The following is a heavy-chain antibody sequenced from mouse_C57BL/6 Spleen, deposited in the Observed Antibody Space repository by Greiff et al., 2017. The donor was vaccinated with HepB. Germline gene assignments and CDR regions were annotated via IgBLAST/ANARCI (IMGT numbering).Heavy chain of an antibody. CDR1: GYSFTGYF. D-gene: IGHD1-1*01. Sequence: VQLQQSGPELVKPGDSVKISCKASGYSFTGYFMNWVMQSHGKSLEWIGRINPYNGDTFYNQKFKGKATLTVDKSSSTAHMERRSLTSEDSAVYYCASYYYGSSYDLWYFDVWGTGTTVTVSS. CDR3: ASYYYGSSYDLWYFDV. CDR2: INPYNGDT. J-gene: IGHJ1*03. V-gene: IGHV1-20*01.